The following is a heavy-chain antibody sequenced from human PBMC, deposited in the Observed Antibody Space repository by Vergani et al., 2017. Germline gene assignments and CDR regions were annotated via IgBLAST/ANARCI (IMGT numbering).Heavy chain of an antibody. CDR3: ATYVGKGGDY. CDR1: GFTFSSYA. D-gene: IGHD1-14*01. CDR2: ISYDGSNK. Sequence: QVQLVESGGGVVQPGRSLRLSCAASGFTFSSYAMHWVRQAPGKGLEWVAVISYDGSNKYYADSVKGRFTISRDNSKKTLYLQMNSLRAEDTAVYYCATYVGKGGDYWGQGTLVTVSS. J-gene: IGHJ4*02. V-gene: IGHV3-30-3*01.